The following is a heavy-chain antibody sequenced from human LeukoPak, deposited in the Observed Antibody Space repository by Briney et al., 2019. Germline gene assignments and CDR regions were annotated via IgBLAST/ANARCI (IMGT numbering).Heavy chain of an antibody. D-gene: IGHD6-19*01. J-gene: IGHJ1*01. V-gene: IGHV3-11*01. CDR1: GFTFSDYY. Sequence: KTGGSLRLSCAASGFTFSDYYMSWIRQAPGKGLEWVSYIDSSGSIMYYAESVKGRFTISRDNAKNSLYLQMNSLRAEDTAVYYCAVTVAARSEHFQHWGQGTRVTVSS. CDR2: IDSSGSIM. CDR3: AVTVAARSEHFQH.